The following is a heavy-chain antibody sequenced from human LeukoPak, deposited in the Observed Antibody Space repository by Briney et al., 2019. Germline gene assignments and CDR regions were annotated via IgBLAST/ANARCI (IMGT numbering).Heavy chain of an antibody. CDR1: GFTFSSYS. V-gene: IGHV3-48*01. J-gene: IGHJ5*02. Sequence: GGSLRLSCAASGFTFSSYSMNWVRQAPGKGLEWVSYISSSSSTIYYADSVKGRFTISRDNAKNSLYLQMNSLRAEDTAVYYCARATGQLWLPNWFDPWGQGTLVTVSS. D-gene: IGHD5-18*01. CDR3: ARATGQLWLPNWFDP. CDR2: ISSSSSTI.